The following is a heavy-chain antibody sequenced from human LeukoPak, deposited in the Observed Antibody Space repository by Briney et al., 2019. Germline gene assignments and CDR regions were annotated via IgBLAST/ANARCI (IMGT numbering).Heavy chain of an antibody. Sequence: SETLSLTCAVYGGSFSGYYWSWIRQPPGKGLEWIGEINHSGSTNYNPSLKSRVTISVDTSKNQFSLKLSSVTAADTAVYCCAGTPGDCSGGSCYRINWFDPWGQGTLVTVSS. D-gene: IGHD2-15*01. CDR3: AGTPGDCSGGSCYRINWFDP. V-gene: IGHV4-34*01. J-gene: IGHJ5*02. CDR2: INHSGST. CDR1: GGSFSGYY.